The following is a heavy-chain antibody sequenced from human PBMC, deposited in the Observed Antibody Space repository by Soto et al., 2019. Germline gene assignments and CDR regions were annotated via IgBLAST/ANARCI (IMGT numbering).Heavy chain of an antibody. CDR3: ARSIITYNMDG. J-gene: IGHJ6*02. CDR2: SSAYDGDT. CDR1: GYAFNRYG. Sequence: QVQLLQSGPEVRTPGASVKVSCRAFGYAFNRYGVSWVRQAPGQGLEWLGWSSAYDGDTKYGQRLQGKLIMTTETSTNTAYMEVRSLRSDDTAIYYCARSIITYNMDGWGQGTTVTVSS. V-gene: IGHV1-18*01. D-gene: IGHD3-10*01.